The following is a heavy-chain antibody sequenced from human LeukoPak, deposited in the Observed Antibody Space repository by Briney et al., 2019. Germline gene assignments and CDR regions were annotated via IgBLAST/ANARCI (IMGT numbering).Heavy chain of an antibody. CDR2: IKQDGSEK. D-gene: IGHD3-9*01. V-gene: IGHV3-7*01. Sequence: GGSLRLSCAASGFTFSSYWMSLVRQAPGKGLEWVANIKQDGSEKYYVDSVKGRFTISRDNAKNSLYLQMNSLRAEDTAVYYCARGTLGRYFDWLFGHDAFDIWGQGTMVTVSS. J-gene: IGHJ3*02. CDR1: GFTFSSYW. CDR3: ARGTLGRYFDWLFGHDAFDI.